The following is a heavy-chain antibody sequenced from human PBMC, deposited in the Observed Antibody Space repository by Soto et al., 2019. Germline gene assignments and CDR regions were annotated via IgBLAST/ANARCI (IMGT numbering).Heavy chain of an antibody. D-gene: IGHD3-3*01. V-gene: IGHV1-69*12. J-gene: IGHJ6*02. CDR3: ATYPRWRGYYYGMDV. CDR2: IIPIFGTA. Sequence: QVQLVQSGAEVKKPGSSVKVSCKASGGTFSSYAISWVRQAPGQGLEWMGGIIPIFGTANYAQKFQGRVTITADESTSTAYMALSRLRSEDTAVYYCATYPRWRGYYYGMDVWGQGTTVTVSS. CDR1: GGTFSSYA.